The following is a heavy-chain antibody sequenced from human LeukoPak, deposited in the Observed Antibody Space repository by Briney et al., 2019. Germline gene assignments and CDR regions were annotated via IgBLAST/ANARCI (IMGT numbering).Heavy chain of an antibody. J-gene: IGHJ5*02. V-gene: IGHV1-2*02. CDR1: GYTFTGYY. Sequence: GASVKLSCKASGYTFTGYYMYWVRQAPGQGLEWMGWINPNSGGTNYAQKFQGRVTMTRDTSISTAYMELSRLRSDDTAVYYCARGRVKNNSWFDPWGQGTLVTVSS. CDR3: ARGRVKNNSWFDP. CDR2: INPNSGGT.